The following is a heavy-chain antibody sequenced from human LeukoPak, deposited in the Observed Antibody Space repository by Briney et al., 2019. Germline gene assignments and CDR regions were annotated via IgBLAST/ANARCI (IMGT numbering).Heavy chain of an antibody. J-gene: IGHJ3*02. CDR2: IRSTANGYAT. V-gene: IGHV3-73*01. CDR3: ARVWCSGGSCYSSRGAFDI. D-gene: IGHD2-15*01. CDR1: GFTFSGSA. Sequence: GGSLRLSCAASGFTFSGSALHWVRQASGKGLEWVGRIRSTANGYATAYAASVKGRFTISRDDSKNTAYLQMDSLKTEDTAVYYCARVWCSGGSCYSSRGAFDIWGQGTMVTVSS.